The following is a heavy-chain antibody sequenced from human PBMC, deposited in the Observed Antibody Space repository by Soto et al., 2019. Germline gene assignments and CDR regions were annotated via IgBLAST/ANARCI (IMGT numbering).Heavy chain of an antibody. CDR2: LISSGDVT. CDR3: VRAGISTNQIYDF. CDR1: GFTFITYD. J-gene: IGHJ4*02. Sequence: HPGGSLRLSCAASGFTFITYDMSWVRQAPGRGLEWVSSLISSGDVTYYADSVKGRFTISRDTSKNTLYLQMNSLRTEDTAVYYCVRAGISTNQIYDFWGQGTLVTVSS. D-gene: IGHD3-3*02. V-gene: IGHV3-23*01.